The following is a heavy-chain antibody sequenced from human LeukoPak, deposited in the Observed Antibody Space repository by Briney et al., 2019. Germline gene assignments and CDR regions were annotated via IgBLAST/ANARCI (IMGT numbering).Heavy chain of an antibody. D-gene: IGHD6-19*01. Sequence: SETLSLTCAVSGGSISSGGYSWSWIRQPPGKGLEWIGYIYTSGNTYYNPSLKSRVTMSVDTSKNQFSLNLSSVTAADTAVYYCARVFSVAGTFDYWGQGTLVTVSS. V-gene: IGHV4-30-4*07. CDR3: ARVFSVAGTFDY. J-gene: IGHJ4*02. CDR2: IYTSGNT. CDR1: GGSISSGGYS.